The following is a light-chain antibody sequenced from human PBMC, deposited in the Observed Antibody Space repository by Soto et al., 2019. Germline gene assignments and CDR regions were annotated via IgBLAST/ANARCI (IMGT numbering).Light chain of an antibody. Sequence: EIVLTQSPGTLSLSPGERVTLSCRASESVRSYLAWYQQKPGQPPRLLISAVSSRAADIPGRFSGSGSGTDFTLTISRLEPEDFAVYYCQQYGSSPPDTFGQGTRLEIK. CDR2: AVS. J-gene: IGKJ5*01. CDR3: QQYGSSPPDT. CDR1: ESVRSY. V-gene: IGKV3-20*01.